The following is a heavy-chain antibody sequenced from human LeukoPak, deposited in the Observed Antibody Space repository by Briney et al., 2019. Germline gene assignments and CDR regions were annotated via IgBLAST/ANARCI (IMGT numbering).Heavy chain of an antibody. J-gene: IGHJ4*02. Sequence: GGSLRLSCAASGFSFSSSQMNWVRQAPGKGPEWVSHISSGGNTEYYADSVRGRFTMSRDNAKNLVYLQMNSLRDEDTAVYYCARDTVNGPFVISLDYWGQGALVTVSS. V-gene: IGHV3-48*03. D-gene: IGHD2-8*01. CDR2: ISSGGNTE. CDR1: GFSFSSSQ. CDR3: ARDTVNGPFVISLDY.